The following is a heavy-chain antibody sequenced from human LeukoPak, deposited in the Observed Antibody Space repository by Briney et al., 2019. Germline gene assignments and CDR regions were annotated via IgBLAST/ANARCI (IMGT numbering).Heavy chain of an antibody. J-gene: IGHJ3*01. CDR2: IKSKTDGGTT. Sequence: GGSLRLSCAASGFTFSNAWMSWVRQAPGKGLEWVGRIKSKTDGGTTDYAAPVKGRFTISRDDSKNTLYLQMNSLRDEDTAVYFRVRDRDYAFDFWGQGTMVTVSS. CDR1: GFTFSNAW. D-gene: IGHD5-24*01. CDR3: VRDRDYAFDF. V-gene: IGHV3-15*01.